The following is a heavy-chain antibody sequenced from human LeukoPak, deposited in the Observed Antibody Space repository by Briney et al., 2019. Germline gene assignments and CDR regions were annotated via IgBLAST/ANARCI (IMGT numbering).Heavy chain of an antibody. Sequence: GGSLTLACAASGFSVSGHYMSWVRQAPGMGLEWVSVLYSGGDTYYADSVKGRFTISRDTSKNTLYLQMNGLRAEDTAVYYCARGNTGYSSAWGRDFDYWGQGTLVTVSS. J-gene: IGHJ4*02. CDR2: LYSGGDT. D-gene: IGHD6-19*01. CDR3: ARGNTGYSSAWGRDFDY. CDR1: GFSVSGHY. V-gene: IGHV3-66*01.